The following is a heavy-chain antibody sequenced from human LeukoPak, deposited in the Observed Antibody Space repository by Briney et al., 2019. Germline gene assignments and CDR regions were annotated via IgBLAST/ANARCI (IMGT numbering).Heavy chain of an antibody. J-gene: IGHJ6*03. V-gene: IGHV3-21*01. Sequence: GGSLRLSCAASGFTFDDYAMHWVRQAPGKGLEWVSSISSSSSYIYYADSVKGRFTISRDNAKNSLYLQMNSLRAEDTAVYYCARGRGDIVVVQAYYYYYMDVWGKGTTVTVSS. CDR2: ISSSSSYI. D-gene: IGHD2-2*01. CDR1: GFTFDDYA. CDR3: ARGRGDIVVVQAYYYYYMDV.